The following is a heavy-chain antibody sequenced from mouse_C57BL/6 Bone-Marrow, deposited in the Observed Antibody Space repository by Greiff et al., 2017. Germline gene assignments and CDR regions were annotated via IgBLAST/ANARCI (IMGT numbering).Heavy chain of an antibody. CDR1: GYTFTSYW. Sequence: VQLQQPGAELVRPGSSVKLSCKASGYTFTSYWMDWVKQRPGQGLEWIGNIYPSDSETHYNQKFKDKATLTVDKSSSTAYMQLSSLTSEDSAVYYCAREILRSPFDDWGQGTTLTVSS. CDR3: AREILRSPFDD. D-gene: IGHD1-1*01. V-gene: IGHV1-61*01. J-gene: IGHJ2*01. CDR2: IYPSDSET.